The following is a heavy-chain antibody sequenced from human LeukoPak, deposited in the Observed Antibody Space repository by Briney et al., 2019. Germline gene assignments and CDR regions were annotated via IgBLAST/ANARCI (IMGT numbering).Heavy chain of an antibody. CDR2: IYYSGST. CDR3: ARAYYDFWRGDHNWFDP. D-gene: IGHD3-3*01. Sequence: PETLSLTCTVSGGSISSYYWSWIRQPPGKGLECIGYIYYSGSTNYNPSLKSRVTISVDTSKNQFSLKLSSVTAADTAVYYCARAYYDFWRGDHNWFDPWGQGTLVTVSS. CDR1: GGSISSYY. V-gene: IGHV4-59*01. J-gene: IGHJ5*02.